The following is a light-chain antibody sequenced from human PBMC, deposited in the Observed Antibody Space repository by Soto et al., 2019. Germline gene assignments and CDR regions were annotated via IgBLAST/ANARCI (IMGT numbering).Light chain of an antibody. Sequence: VMTQTPLFSPVTLGQPASISCRSSQSLVHGDGNTYLSWLQQRPGQPPRLRIYKISQRVSGVPVRFSGSGAGTDFTLKISKVEAEDVGVYYCMQATQFPGTFGQGTRLEIK. CDR2: KIS. J-gene: IGKJ2*01. V-gene: IGKV2-24*01. CDR1: QSLVHGDGNTY. CDR3: MQATQFPGT.